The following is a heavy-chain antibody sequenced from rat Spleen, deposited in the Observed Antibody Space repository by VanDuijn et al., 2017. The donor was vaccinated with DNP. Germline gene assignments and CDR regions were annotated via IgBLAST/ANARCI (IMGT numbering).Heavy chain of an antibody. CDR3: ARHGRRVFDY. Sequence: EVQLVESGGDLVQPGRSLKLSCAASGFTFSNYGMAWVRQAPKKGLEWVAYISYFGDNTYSGDSVKGRFTISRDNAKSTLYLQMNSLRSEDMATYYCARHGRRVFDYWGQGVMVTVSS. D-gene: IGHD1-11*01. CDR2: ISYFGDNT. CDR1: GFTFSNYG. V-gene: IGHV5-22*01. J-gene: IGHJ2*01.